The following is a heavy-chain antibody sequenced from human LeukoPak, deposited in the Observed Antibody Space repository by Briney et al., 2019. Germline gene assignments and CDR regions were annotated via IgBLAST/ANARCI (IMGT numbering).Heavy chain of an antibody. CDR1: GYSFPNYC. CDR3: AIGRGGQQLGDY. CDR2: IDPADSDT. V-gene: IGHV5-51*01. J-gene: IGHJ4*02. Sequence: GESLKISCQGSGYSFPNYCISWVRQMAPKGLEWMGIIDPADSDTRYNPSLQGQVTISADKAISTGYLQWSSLKASDTAMHYCAIGRGGQQLGDYWGQGTLVTVSS. D-gene: IGHD6-13*01.